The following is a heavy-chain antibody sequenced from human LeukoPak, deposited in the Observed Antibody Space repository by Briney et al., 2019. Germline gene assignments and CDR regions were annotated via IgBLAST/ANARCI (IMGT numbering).Heavy chain of an antibody. CDR2: ISSSSSYI. CDR1: GFTFSSYS. V-gene: IGHV3-21*04. J-gene: IGHJ4*02. Sequence: GGSLRLSCAASGFTFSSYSMNWVRQAPGKGLEWVSSISSSSSYIYYADSVKGRFTISRDNAKNSLYLQMNSLRAEDTAVYYCARAPIVVVVRATRSVTYFDYWGQGTLVTVSS. CDR3: ARAPIVVVVRATRSVTYFDY. D-gene: IGHD2-15*01.